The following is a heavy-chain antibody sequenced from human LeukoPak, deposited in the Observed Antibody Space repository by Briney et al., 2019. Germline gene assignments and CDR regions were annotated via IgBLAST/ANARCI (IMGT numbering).Heavy chain of an antibody. CDR2: ISSSSSYI. Sequence: GGSLRLSCAASGFTFSSYSMNWVRQAPGKGLEWVSSISSSSSYIYYADSVKGRFTISRDNAKNSLYLQMNSLRAEDTAVYYCARDDCSSTSCYWYFDLWGRGTLVTVSS. CDR3: ARDDCSSTSCYWYFDL. J-gene: IGHJ2*01. CDR1: GFTFSSYS. D-gene: IGHD2-2*01. V-gene: IGHV3-21*04.